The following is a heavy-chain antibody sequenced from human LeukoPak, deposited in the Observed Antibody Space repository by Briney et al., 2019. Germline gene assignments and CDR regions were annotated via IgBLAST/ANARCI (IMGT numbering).Heavy chain of an antibody. Sequence: GGSLRLSCAASGFTFSSDGMNWVRQAPGKGLEWVSVISGSGSTTYYADSLKYRFTISRDNSQYTLSLKMNSLSAEDTAVYYCAKGGAKLATVDARGAFDIWGQGTMVTVSS. J-gene: IGHJ3*02. CDR2: ISGSGSTT. CDR1: GFTFSSDG. CDR3: AKGGAKLATVDARGAFDI. V-gene: IGHV3-23*01. D-gene: IGHD6-13*01.